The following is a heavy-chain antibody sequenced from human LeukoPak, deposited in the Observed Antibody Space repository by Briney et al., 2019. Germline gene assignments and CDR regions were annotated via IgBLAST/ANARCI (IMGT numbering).Heavy chain of an antibody. Sequence: SETLSLTCTVSGGSISSSSYYWGWIRQPPGKGLEWIGSIYYSGSTYYNPSLKSRVTISVDTSKNQFSLKLSSVTAAGTAVYYCARSGITIFGVKPPGGFDPWGPGTLVTVSS. CDR2: IYYSGST. V-gene: IGHV4-39*01. CDR1: GGSISSSSYY. CDR3: ARSGITIFGVKPPGGFDP. D-gene: IGHD3-3*01. J-gene: IGHJ5*02.